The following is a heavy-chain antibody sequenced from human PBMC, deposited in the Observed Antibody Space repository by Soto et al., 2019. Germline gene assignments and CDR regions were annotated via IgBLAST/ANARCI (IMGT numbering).Heavy chain of an antibody. D-gene: IGHD2-2*01. CDR1: GYTFTSYG. CDR2: ISAYNGNT. V-gene: IGHV1-18*01. Sequence: EASVKVSCKASGYTFTSYGISWVRQAPGQGLEWMGWISAYNGNTNYAQKLQGRVTMTTDTSTSTAYMELRSLRSDDTAVYYCASIVVVPAATKNDYYYYGMDVWGQGTTVTVSS. J-gene: IGHJ6*02. CDR3: ASIVVVPAATKNDYYYYGMDV.